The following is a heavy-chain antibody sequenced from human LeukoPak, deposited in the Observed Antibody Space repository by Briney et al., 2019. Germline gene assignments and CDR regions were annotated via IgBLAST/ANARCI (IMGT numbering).Heavy chain of an antibody. D-gene: IGHD1-26*01. Sequence: GESLRLSCAASGFTFDDYAMHWVRQAPGKGLEWVSAISGSGGSTYYADSVKGRFTISRDNSKNTLYLQMNSLRAEDTAVYYCAKDRLVRFGAATTDYWGQGTLVTVSS. CDR1: GFTFDDYA. CDR2: ISGSGGST. J-gene: IGHJ4*02. CDR3: AKDRLVRFGAATTDY. V-gene: IGHV3-23*01.